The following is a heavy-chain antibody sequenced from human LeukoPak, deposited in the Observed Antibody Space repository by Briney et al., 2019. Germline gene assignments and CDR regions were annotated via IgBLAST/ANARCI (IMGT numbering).Heavy chain of an antibody. CDR1: GGTFSSYA. V-gene: IGHV1-69*13. CDR2: IIPIFGTA. J-gene: IGHJ4*02. D-gene: IGHD3-10*01. Sequence: SVKVSCKASGGTFSSYAISWVRQAPGQGLEWMGGIIPIFGTANYAQKFQGRVTITADESTSIAYMELSSLRSEDTAVYYCASTGYGSGSYYPYWGQGTLVTVSS. CDR3: ASTGYGSGSYYPY.